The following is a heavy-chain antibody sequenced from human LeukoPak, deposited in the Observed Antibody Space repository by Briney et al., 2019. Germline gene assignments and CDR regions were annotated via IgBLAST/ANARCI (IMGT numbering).Heavy chain of an antibody. CDR2: INHSGST. J-gene: IGHJ4*02. CDR3: ARGGVHYGGTLDY. D-gene: IGHD4-23*01. Sequence: SETLSLTCAVYGGSFSGYYWSWIRQPPGEGLEWIGEINHSGSTNYNPSLKSRVTISVDTSKNQFSLKLSSVTAADTAVYYCARGGVHYGGTLDYWGQGTLVTVSS. V-gene: IGHV4-34*01. CDR1: GGSFSGYY.